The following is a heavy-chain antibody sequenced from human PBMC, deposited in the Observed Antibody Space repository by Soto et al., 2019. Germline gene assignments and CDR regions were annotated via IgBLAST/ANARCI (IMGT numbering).Heavy chain of an antibody. D-gene: IGHD3-16*02. Sequence: SETLSLTCTVSGGSISSSSYYWGWIRQPPGKGLEWIGSIYYSGSTYYNPSLKSRVTISVDTSKNQFSLKLSSVTAADTAVYYCASGDYDYVWGSYRIDYWGQGTLVTVSS. CDR3: ASGDYDYVWGSYRIDY. CDR2: IYYSGST. CDR1: GGSISSSSYY. J-gene: IGHJ4*02. V-gene: IGHV4-39*01.